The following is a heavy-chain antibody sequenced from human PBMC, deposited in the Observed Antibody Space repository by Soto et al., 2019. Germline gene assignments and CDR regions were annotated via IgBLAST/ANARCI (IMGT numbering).Heavy chain of an antibody. Sequence: QVQLVQSGAEVRQPASSVKVSCKTSGGTFSSYAISWVRQAPGQGLEWMGGIVPIVGTTTYAQKFQGRVTITADESTSTAYMQLSWMRSDDTAVYYCVRVVAIPGYPEHWGQGTLVTVSS. J-gene: IGHJ4*02. CDR3: VRVVAIPGYPEH. CDR2: IVPIVGTT. CDR1: GGTFSSYA. D-gene: IGHD5-12*01. V-gene: IGHV1-69*12.